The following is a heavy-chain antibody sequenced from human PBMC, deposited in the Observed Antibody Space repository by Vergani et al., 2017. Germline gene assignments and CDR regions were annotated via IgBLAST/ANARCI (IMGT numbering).Heavy chain of an antibody. CDR1: GYTFTSYG. Sequence: QVQLVQSGAEVKKPGASVKVSCKASGYTFTSYGISWVRQAPGQGLEWMGWISAYNGNTNYAQKLHGRVTMTTDTSTSTAYMELRSLMSDDTAVYYCARRGDLVSMDYNYYGMDFWGQGTTVTVSS. J-gene: IGHJ6*02. V-gene: IGHV1-18*01. D-gene: IGHD5/OR15-5a*01. CDR2: ISAYNGNT. CDR3: ARRGDLVSMDYNYYGMDF.